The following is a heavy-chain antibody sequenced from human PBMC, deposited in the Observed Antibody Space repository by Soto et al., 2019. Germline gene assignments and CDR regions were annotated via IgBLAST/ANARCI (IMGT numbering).Heavy chain of an antibody. Sequence: ASVKVSCKASGYTFTNYAMHWVRQAPGQRLEWMGGIIPIFGTANYAQKFQGRVTITADESTSTAYMELSSLRSEDTAVYYCARRDDWYYGMDVWGQGTTVTVSS. D-gene: IGHD2-21*01. V-gene: IGHV1-69*13. CDR1: GYTFTNYA. CDR3: ARRDDWYYGMDV. J-gene: IGHJ6*02. CDR2: IIPIFGTA.